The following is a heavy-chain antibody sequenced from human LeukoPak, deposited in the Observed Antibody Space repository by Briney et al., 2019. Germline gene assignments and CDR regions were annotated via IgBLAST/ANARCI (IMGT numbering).Heavy chain of an antibody. CDR2: INHSGST. J-gene: IGHJ6*03. V-gene: IGHV4-34*01. Sequence: SETLSLTCAVYGGSFSGYYWSWTRQPPGKGLEWIGEINHSGSTKYNPSLKSRVTISVDTSKNQFSLKLSSVTAADTAVYYCARRLGRKFGERFYYYHYMDVWGKGTTVTISS. CDR1: GGSFSGYY. CDR3: ARRLGRKFGERFYYYHYMDV. D-gene: IGHD3-10*01.